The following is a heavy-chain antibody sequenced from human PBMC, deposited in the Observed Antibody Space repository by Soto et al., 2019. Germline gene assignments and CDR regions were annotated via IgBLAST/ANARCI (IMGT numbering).Heavy chain of an antibody. V-gene: IGHV4-31*03. CDR3: ARAPMITFGGVIAQEWGYFDY. Sequence: PSETLSLTCTVSGGSISSGAYYWSWIRQHPGKGLEWIGYIYYSGSTYYNPSLKSRVTISVDTSKNQFSLKLRSVTAADTAVYYCARAPMITFGGVIAQEWGYFDYWGQGTLVTVSS. J-gene: IGHJ4*02. D-gene: IGHD3-16*02. CDR1: GGSISSGAYY. CDR2: IYYSGST.